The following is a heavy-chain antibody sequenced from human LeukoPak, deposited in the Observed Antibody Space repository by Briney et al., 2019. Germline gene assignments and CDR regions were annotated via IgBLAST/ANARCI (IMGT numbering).Heavy chain of an antibody. J-gene: IGHJ3*02. V-gene: IGHV4-4*09. Sequence: SETLSFTCTVSGASIHNNYWSWIRQPPGQGLEWIGYTSTSGSTNYNPSLKSRVTISVDTSKKEVSLKLTSITAADTAVYYCARELLGAFDIWGQGAMVSVSS. CDR1: GASIHNNY. D-gene: IGHD2-15*01. CDR3: ARELLGAFDI. CDR2: TSTSGST.